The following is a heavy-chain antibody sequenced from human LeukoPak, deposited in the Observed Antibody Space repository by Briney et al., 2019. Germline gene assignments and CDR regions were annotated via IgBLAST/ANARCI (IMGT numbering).Heavy chain of an antibody. D-gene: IGHD6-13*01. Sequence: GGSLRLSFAASGFTFSSYAMSWVRQAPGKGPEWVSAISGSGGSTYYADSVKGRFTISRDNSKNTLYLQMNSLRAEDTAVYYCARDRGSSSWYNGMDVWGQGTTVTVSS. CDR3: ARDRGSSSWYNGMDV. CDR2: ISGSGGST. CDR1: GFTFSSYA. J-gene: IGHJ6*02. V-gene: IGHV3-23*01.